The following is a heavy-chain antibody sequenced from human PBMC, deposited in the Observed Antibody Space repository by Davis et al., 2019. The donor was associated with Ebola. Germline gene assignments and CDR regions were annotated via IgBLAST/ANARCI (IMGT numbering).Heavy chain of an antibody. CDR3: ARGSHLEWFIAA. CDR2: INAGNGNA. Sequence: ASVKVSCKASGYTFTSYAMHWVRQAPGQRLEWMGWINAGNGNAKYSQKFQGRVTITRDTSASTAYMELSSLRSEDTAVYYCARGSHLEWFIAAWGQGTLVTVSS. D-gene: IGHD3-3*01. CDR1: GYTFTSYA. V-gene: IGHV1-3*01. J-gene: IGHJ5*02.